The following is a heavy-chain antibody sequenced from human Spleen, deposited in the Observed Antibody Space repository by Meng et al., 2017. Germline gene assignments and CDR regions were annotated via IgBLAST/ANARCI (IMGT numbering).Heavy chain of an antibody. Sequence: GGSLRLSCAASGFTFSTYSINWVRQGPGKGLEWVSSISSSSSYIYYADSVKGRFTVSRDNGKNSLYLQMSRLRAEDTAVYYCARGALYGDYNTDSFDIWGLGTMVTVSS. V-gene: IGHV3-21*01. J-gene: IGHJ3*02. CDR2: ISSSSSYI. D-gene: IGHD4-17*01. CDR3: ARGALYGDYNTDSFDI. CDR1: GFTFSTYS.